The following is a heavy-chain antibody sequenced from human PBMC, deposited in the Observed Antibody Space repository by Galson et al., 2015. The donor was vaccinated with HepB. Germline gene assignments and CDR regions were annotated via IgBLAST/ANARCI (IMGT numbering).Heavy chain of an antibody. CDR1: GYTFTSYG. J-gene: IGHJ5*02. Sequence: SVKVSCKASGYTFTSYGISWVRQAPGQGLEWMGWISAYNGNTNYAQKLQGRVTMTTDTSTSTAYMELRSLRSDDTAVYYCARGSAVAAPGHWFDPWGQGTLATVSS. CDR3: ARGSAVAAPGHWFDP. D-gene: IGHD6-19*01. V-gene: IGHV1-18*04. CDR2: ISAYNGNT.